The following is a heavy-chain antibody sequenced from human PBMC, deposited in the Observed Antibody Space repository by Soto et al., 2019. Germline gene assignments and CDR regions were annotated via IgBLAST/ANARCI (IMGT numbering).Heavy chain of an antibody. Sequence: PGGSLRLSCAASGFTFSSYAMHWVRQAPGKGLEWVAVISYDGSNKYYADSVKGRLTISRDNSKNTLYLQMNSLRAEDTAVYYCARDSVAVADTYYFDYWGQGTLVTVSS. CDR2: ISYDGSNK. D-gene: IGHD6-19*01. J-gene: IGHJ4*02. CDR3: ARDSVAVADTYYFDY. V-gene: IGHV3-30-3*01. CDR1: GFTFSSYA.